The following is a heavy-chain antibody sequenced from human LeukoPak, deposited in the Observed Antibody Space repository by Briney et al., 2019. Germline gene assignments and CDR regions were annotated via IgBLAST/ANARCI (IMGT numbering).Heavy chain of an antibody. Sequence: PGESLKISCKGSGYRFTSYWIGWVRQMPGKGLEWMGIIYPGDSDTRYSPSFQGQVTISADKSISTAYLQWSSLKASDTAMYYCARSIHYDFWSGYDFDCWGQGTLVTVSS. J-gene: IGHJ4*02. CDR3: ARSIHYDFWSGYDFDC. D-gene: IGHD3-3*01. CDR2: IYPGDSDT. CDR1: GYRFTSYW. V-gene: IGHV5-51*01.